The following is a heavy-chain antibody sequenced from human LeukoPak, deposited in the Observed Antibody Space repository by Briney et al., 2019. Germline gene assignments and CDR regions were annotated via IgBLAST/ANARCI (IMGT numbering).Heavy chain of an antibody. J-gene: IGHJ3*02. CDR2: ISYDGSNK. CDR1: GFTFSSYG. D-gene: IGHD3-22*01. CDR3: ARDNTWLTDSGFDI. Sequence: PGRSLRLSCAASGFTFSSYGMHWVRQAPGKGLEWVAVISYDGSNKYYADSVKGRFTISRDNSKNTLYPQMNSLRAEDTAVYYCARDNTWLTDSGFDIWGQGTMVTVSS. V-gene: IGHV3-30*03.